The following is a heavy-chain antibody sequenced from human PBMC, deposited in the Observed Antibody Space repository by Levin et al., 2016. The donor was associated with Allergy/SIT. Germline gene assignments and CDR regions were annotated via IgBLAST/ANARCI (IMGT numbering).Heavy chain of an antibody. J-gene: IGHJ4*02. Sequence: WIRQPHGKGLEWVSYISSSSSTIYYADSVKGRFTISRDNAKNSLYLQMNSLRAEDTAVYYCAREGIAAPTDYWGQGTLVTVSS. CDR3: AREGIAAPTDY. D-gene: IGHD6-13*01. CDR2: ISSSSSTI. V-gene: IGHV3-48*01.